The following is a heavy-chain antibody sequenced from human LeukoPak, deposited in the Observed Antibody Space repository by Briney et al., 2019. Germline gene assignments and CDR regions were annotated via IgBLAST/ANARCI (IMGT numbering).Heavy chain of an antibody. V-gene: IGHV3-30*02. J-gene: IGHJ6*03. Sequence: GGSLRLSCAASGFTFSSYGMHWVRQAPGKGLEWVAFIRYDGSNKYYADSVKGRFTISRDNSKNTLYLHVNSLRPEDTAVYYCARDNYYYMDVWGKGTTVTISS. CDR3: ARDNYYYMDV. CDR1: GFTFSSYG. CDR2: IRYDGSNK.